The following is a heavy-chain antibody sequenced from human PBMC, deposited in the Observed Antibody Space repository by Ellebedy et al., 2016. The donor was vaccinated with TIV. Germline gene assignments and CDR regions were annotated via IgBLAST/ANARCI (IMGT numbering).Heavy chain of an antibody. D-gene: IGHD2-21*02. CDR1: GGTFNYYA. J-gene: IGHJ4*02. V-gene: IGHV1-69*04. CDR3: ERDRDGDPLDH. Sequence: SVKVSCQASGGTFNYYAITWVRQAPGQGLEWMGRIIPILGIVNYPQNLQGRVTTTADRSTSTAYMELDSLRSEDTAVYYCERDRDGDPLDHWGQGTLVTVSS. CDR2: IIPILGIV.